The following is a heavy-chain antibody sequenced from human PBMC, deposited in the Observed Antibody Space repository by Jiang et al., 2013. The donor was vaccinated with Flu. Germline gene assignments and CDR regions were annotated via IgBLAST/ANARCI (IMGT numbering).Heavy chain of an antibody. D-gene: IGHD5-12*01. Sequence: ADSVKGRFTVSRDNSKNTLDLQMNSLRVEDTAVYYCATLRGSSYDSYLLDFWGQGTLVSVSS. J-gene: IGHJ4*02. V-gene: IGHV3-30*02. CDR3: ATLRGSSYDSYLLDF.